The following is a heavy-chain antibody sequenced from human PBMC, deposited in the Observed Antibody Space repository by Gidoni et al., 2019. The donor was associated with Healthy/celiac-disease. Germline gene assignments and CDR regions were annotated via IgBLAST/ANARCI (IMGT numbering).Heavy chain of an antibody. CDR2: IIPILGIA. J-gene: IGHJ3*02. CDR3: ARGSLGGSSDAFDI. D-gene: IGHD3-16*01. CDR1: GGTFSSYA. Sequence: QAQLVQSGAEVKKPGSSVKVSCKASGGTFSSYAISWVRQAPGQGLEWMGRIIPILGIANYAQKFQGRVTITADKATSTAYMELSSLRSEDTAVYYCARGSLGGSSDAFDIWGQGTMVTVSS. V-gene: IGHV1-69*04.